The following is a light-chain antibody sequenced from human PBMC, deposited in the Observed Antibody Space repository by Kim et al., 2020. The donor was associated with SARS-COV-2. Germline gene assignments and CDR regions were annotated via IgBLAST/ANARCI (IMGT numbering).Light chain of an antibody. CDR2: EVS. Sequence: QSALTQPPSASGSPGQSVTISCTGTSSDIGGYKFVSWYQQHPGKAPKLIIFEVSERPSGVPDRFSGSKSGNTASLTVSGLQPEDEAYYYCSSYAGSDTLVFGGGTQLTVL. CDR1: SSDIGGYKF. V-gene: IGLV2-8*01. CDR3: SSYAGSDTLV. J-gene: IGLJ2*01.